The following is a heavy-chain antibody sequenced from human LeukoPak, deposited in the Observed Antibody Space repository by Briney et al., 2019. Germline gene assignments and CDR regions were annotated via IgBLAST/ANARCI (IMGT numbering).Heavy chain of an antibody. V-gene: IGHV3-23*01. CDR1: GGSFSGYY. CDR2: ISGSGGST. J-gene: IGHJ4*02. Sequence: LTCAVYGGSFSGYYWSWIRQPPGKGLEWVSAISGSGGSTYYADSVKGRFTISRDNSKNTLYLQMNSLRAEDTAVYYCAKDPIGIAARYFDYWGQGTLVTVSS. CDR3: AKDPIGIAARYFDY. D-gene: IGHD6-6*01.